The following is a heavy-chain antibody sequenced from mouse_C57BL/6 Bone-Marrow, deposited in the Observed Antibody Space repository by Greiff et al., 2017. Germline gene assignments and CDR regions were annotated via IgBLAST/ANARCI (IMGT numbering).Heavy chain of an antibody. D-gene: IGHD1-1*01. V-gene: IGHV1-47*01. CDR2: FHRYNDDT. Sequence: QVQLQQSGAELVKPGASVKMSCKASGYTFTTYPIAWMKQNHGKSLEWIGTFHRYNDDTKYNETFKGKATLTVEKSASTVYLELSRLTSDDAAVYYGARGHYGSSYGYFGVWGTGTTVTVSS. CDR1: GYTFTTYP. J-gene: IGHJ1*03. CDR3: ARGHYGSSYGYFGV.